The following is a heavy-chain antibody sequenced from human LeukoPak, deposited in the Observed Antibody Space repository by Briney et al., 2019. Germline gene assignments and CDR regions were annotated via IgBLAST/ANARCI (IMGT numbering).Heavy chain of an antibody. CDR1: GFTFTNYG. CDR3: ATYRQVLLPFES. J-gene: IGHJ4*02. CDR2: ISGSGGST. V-gene: IGHV3-23*01. Sequence: GGSLRLSCAASGFTFTNYGMTWVRQAPGKGLEWVSDISGSGGSTYYADSVKGRFTISRDNSKSTLSLQMNSLRAEDTAIYYCATYRQVLLPFESWGQGTLVTVSS. D-gene: IGHD2-8*02.